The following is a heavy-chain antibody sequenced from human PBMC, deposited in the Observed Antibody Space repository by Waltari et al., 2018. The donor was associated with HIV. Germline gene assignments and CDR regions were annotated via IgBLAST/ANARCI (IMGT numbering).Heavy chain of an antibody. CDR2: ICSGGST. J-gene: IGHJ3*02. Sequence: EVQLVASGGGLVQPGGSLRLSCAASGFTVSSNYMSWVRQAPGKGLEWVSVICSGGSTYYPDSVKGRFTISRDNSKNTLYLQMNSLRAEDTAVYYCARDSYDSSGYYRDAFDIWGQGTMVTVSS. CDR3: ARDSYDSSGYYRDAFDI. D-gene: IGHD3-22*01. V-gene: IGHV3-66*01. CDR1: GFTVSSNY.